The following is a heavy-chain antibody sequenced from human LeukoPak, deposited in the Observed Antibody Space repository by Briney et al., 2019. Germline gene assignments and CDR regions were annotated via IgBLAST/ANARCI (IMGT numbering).Heavy chain of an antibody. J-gene: IGHJ5*02. Sequence: GGSLRLSCAASGFTFGPYTMNWVRQAPGKGLEWVSYISSSSDTIYYADSVKGRFTISRDNSKNTLYLQMNSLRAEDTAVYYCAKESSWGTVVTPGGPSAWGQGTLVTVSS. CDR2: ISSSSDTI. CDR3: AKESSWGTVVTPGGPSA. CDR1: GFTFGPYT. D-gene: IGHD4-23*01. V-gene: IGHV3-48*01.